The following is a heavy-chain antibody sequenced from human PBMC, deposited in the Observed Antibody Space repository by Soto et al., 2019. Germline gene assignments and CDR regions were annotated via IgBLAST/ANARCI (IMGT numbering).Heavy chain of an antibody. V-gene: IGHV3-7*01. Sequence: GGSLRLSCAASGFTFSSYWMSWVRQAPGKGLEWVANIKQDGSEKYYVDSVKGRFTISRDNAKNSLYLQMNSLRAEDTAVYYCAREDIVVVPWESYYYYYMDVWGKGTTVTVSS. CDR1: GFTFSSYW. CDR2: IKQDGSEK. D-gene: IGHD2-2*01. J-gene: IGHJ6*03. CDR3: AREDIVVVPWESYYYYYMDV.